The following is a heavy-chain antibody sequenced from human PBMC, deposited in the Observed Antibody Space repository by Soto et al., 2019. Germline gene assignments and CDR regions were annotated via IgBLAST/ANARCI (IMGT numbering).Heavy chain of an antibody. CDR3: ARGIAVAGKNFDY. D-gene: IGHD6-19*01. Sequence: QVQLQESGPGLVKPSQTLSLTCTVSGGSISSGGYYWSWIRQHPGKGLEWIGYIYYSGSTYYNPSLKRRVTISVDTSKNQCSLKLSSVTAADTAVYYCARGIAVAGKNFDYWGQGTLDTVSS. J-gene: IGHJ4*02. CDR2: IYYSGST. V-gene: IGHV4-31*03. CDR1: GGSISSGGYY.